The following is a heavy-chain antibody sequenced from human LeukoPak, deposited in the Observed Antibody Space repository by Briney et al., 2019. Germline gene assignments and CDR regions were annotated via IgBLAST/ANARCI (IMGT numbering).Heavy chain of an antibody. CDR1: GFTFSSYE. J-gene: IGHJ6*02. CDR3: ARDARGYSYGYGRYGMDV. CDR2: ISSSGSTI. Sequence: GGSLRLSCAASGFTFSSYEVNWVRQAPGKGLEWVSYISSSGSTIYYADSVKGRFTISRDNAKNSLYLQMNSLRAEDTAVYYCARDARGYSYGYGRYGMDVWGQGTTVTVSS. D-gene: IGHD5-18*01. V-gene: IGHV3-48*03.